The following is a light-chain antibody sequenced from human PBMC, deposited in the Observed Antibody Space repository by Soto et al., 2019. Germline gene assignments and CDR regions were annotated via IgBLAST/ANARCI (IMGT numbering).Light chain of an antibody. V-gene: IGKV1-27*01. CDR2: AAS. J-gene: IGKJ1*01. CDR1: QSIRSY. CDR3: QQYNNWWT. Sequence: DIQMTQSPSSLSASVGDRVTITCRASQSIRSYLNWYQQKPGKVPKLLIYAASTLQSGVPSRFSGSGSGTDFTLTISSLQSEDFAVYYCQQYNNWWTFGQGTKVDIK.